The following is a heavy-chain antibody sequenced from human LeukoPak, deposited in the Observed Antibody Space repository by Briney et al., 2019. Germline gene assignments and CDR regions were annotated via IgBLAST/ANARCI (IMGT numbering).Heavy chain of an antibody. CDR3: ARAGAQDTAVAHSHPPSMDV. Sequence: GASVKVSCKASGYTFTSYGISWVRQAPGQGLEWMGWISAYNGNTNYAQKLQGRVTMTTDTSTSTAYMELRSLGSDDTAVYYCARAGAQDTAVAHSHPPSMDVWGKGTTVTVSS. CDR1: GYTFTSYG. V-gene: IGHV1-18*01. D-gene: IGHD5-18*01. J-gene: IGHJ6*03. CDR2: ISAYNGNT.